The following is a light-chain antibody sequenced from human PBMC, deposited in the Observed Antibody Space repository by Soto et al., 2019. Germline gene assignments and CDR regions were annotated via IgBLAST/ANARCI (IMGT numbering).Light chain of an antibody. CDR1: QDIGNW. CDR2: FGS. J-gene: IGKJ2*01. V-gene: IGKV1-12*01. CDR3: QQAFSFPLL. Sequence: DIQMTQSPSSVSASVGDRVTLTCRASQDIGNWLAWYQQKPGKAPKLQTYFGSNLQTGVPSRFSGSASVTDFTLTISSLQPEDLATYFCQQAFSFPLLFGRGTRVEIK.